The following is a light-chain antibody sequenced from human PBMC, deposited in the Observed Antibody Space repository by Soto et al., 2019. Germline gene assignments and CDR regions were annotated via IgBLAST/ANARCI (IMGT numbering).Light chain of an antibody. V-gene: IGLV2-14*01. CDR2: EVS. CDR3: SSYTSSSTPLV. J-gene: IGLJ1*01. Sequence: QSVLTQPASVSGSPGQSITISCTGTSSDVGGYNYVSWYQQHPGKAPQLMIYEVSNRPSGVSNRFSGSKSGNTASLTISGLQAEAEADYYCSSYTSSSTPLVFGTGTKLTVL. CDR1: SSDVGGYNY.